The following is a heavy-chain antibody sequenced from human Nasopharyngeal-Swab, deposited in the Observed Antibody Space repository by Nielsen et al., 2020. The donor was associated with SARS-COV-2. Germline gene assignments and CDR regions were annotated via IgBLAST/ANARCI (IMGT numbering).Heavy chain of an antibody. CDR2: IYYSGST. Sequence: GSLRLSCTVSGGSISSSSYYWGWIRQPPGKGLEWIGSIYYSGSTYYNPSLKSRVTISVDTSKNQFSLKLSSVTAADTAVYYCARGEMATTSFDYWGQGTLVTVSS. CDR1: GGSISSSSYY. J-gene: IGHJ4*02. D-gene: IGHD5-24*01. V-gene: IGHV4-39*07. CDR3: ARGEMATTSFDY.